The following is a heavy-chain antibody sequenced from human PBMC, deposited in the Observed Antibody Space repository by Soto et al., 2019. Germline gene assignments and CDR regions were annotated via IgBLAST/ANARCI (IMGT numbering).Heavy chain of an antibody. CDR3: ASRLRLGELSLYRLAAFDI. Sequence: QVQLVQSGAEVKKPGSSVKVSCKASGGTFSSYAISWVRQAPGQGLEWMGGIIPIFGTANYAQKFQGRVTITADESTSTAYMELSSLRSDDTAVYYCASRLRLGELSLYRLAAFDIWGQGTMVTVSS. V-gene: IGHV1-69*12. D-gene: IGHD3-16*02. CDR2: IIPIFGTA. J-gene: IGHJ3*02. CDR1: GGTFSSYA.